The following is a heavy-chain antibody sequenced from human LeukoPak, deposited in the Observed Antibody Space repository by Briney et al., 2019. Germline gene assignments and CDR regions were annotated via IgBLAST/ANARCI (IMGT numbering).Heavy chain of an antibody. J-gene: IGHJ4*02. V-gene: IGHV3-53*01. CDR1: GFIVSSNY. Sequence: GGSLRLSCAASGFIVSSNYMSWVRQAPGKGLEWVSLIYSGGSTYYADSVKGRFTISRDNTKNSLYLQMNNLRAEDTAIYYCATSPGELEFDYWGQGTLVTVSS. CDR3: ATSPGELEFDY. D-gene: IGHD1-1*01. CDR2: IYSGGST.